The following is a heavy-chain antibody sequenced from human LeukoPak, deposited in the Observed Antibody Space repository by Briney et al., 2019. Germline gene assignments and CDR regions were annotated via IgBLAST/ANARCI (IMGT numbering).Heavy chain of an antibody. CDR1: GFTFSDYS. CDR2: TRSSSTI. Sequence: PGGSLRLSCAASGFTFSDYSMNWVRQAPGKGLEWVSYTRSSSTIDYADSVKGRFTISRDNAKNSLYLQMNSLRAEDTAVYYCVRDKDWGFDFWGQGTLVTVSS. D-gene: IGHD7-27*01. V-gene: IGHV3-48*01. CDR3: VRDKDWGFDF. J-gene: IGHJ4*02.